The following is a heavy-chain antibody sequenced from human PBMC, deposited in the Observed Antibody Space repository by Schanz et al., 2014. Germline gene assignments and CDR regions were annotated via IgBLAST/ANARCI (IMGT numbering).Heavy chain of an antibody. Sequence: CSTSGFTVSSNYMNWVRPAPGRGLEWVSGISGNGDNIYHTDSVKGRFTISRDNSKNALYLQMNSLRPEDTAIYYCATDALRPVGSDLDCWGIGNMVSISP. CDR1: GFTVSSNY. V-gene: IGHV3-23*01. J-gene: IGHJ6*01. CDR3: ATDALRPVGSDLDC. CDR2: ISGNGDNI. D-gene: IGHD2-21*01.